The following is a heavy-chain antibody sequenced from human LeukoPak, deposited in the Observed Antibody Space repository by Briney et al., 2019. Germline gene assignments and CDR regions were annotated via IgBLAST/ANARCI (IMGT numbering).Heavy chain of an antibody. CDR2: LFSDGTT. CDR1: GFTVSSNY. CDR3: ATMSSSWSAYYFDC. D-gene: IGHD6-13*01. J-gene: IGHJ4*02. Sequence: GGSLRLSCAASGFTVSSNYMSWVRQAPGKGLEWVSMLFSDGTTSYADSVKGRFTISRDSSKNTMYLQMNSLRAEDTAVYYCATMSSSWSAYYFDCWGQGTLVTVSS. V-gene: IGHV3-53*01.